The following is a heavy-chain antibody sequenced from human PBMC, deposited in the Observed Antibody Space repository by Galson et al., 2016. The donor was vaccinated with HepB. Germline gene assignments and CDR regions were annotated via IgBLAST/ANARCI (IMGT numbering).Heavy chain of an antibody. CDR1: GYMFTSYG. J-gene: IGHJ5*02. CDR3: ARDVSIAVDATWWFDP. D-gene: IGHD6-19*01. Sequence: SVKVSCKASGYMFTSYGISWVRQAPGQGLEWVGWISVSNGDTNYAQKSQGRVTMTTDTSTNTAYMEVRSLRSDDTAVYYCARDVSIAVDATWWFDPWGQGSLVIVSS. CDR2: ISVSNGDT. V-gene: IGHV1-18*01.